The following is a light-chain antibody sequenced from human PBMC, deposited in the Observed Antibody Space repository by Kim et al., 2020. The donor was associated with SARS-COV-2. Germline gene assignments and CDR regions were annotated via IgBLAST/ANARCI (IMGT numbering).Light chain of an antibody. CDR2: DDT. J-gene: IGLJ2*01. CDR3: QVWDSNSDHVV. V-gene: IGLV3-21*03. CDR1: NVGSKS. Sequence: SYELTQPPSVSLAPGKTARISCGGDNVGSKSVQWYQKRPGQAPVVVVYDDTDRPSGIPGRFSGSNSGNTATLTISRVEAGDEADYYCQVWDSNSDHVVFGGGTQLTVL.